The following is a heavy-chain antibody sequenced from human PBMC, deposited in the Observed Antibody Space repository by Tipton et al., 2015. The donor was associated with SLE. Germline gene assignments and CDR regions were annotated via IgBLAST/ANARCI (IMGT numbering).Heavy chain of an antibody. D-gene: IGHD3-10*01. V-gene: IGHV4-34*01. Sequence: LRLSCGVYGGSFFGYHWSWIRQSPGQGLEWIGEINHSGRTTYNPSLQSRVTISVDPANNQFSLDLTSVTAADTAVYYCARGRLGMSYYPLHYWGQGTLLIVSS. CDR2: INHSGRT. J-gene: IGHJ4*02. CDR1: GGSFFGYH. CDR3: ARGRLGMSYYPLHY.